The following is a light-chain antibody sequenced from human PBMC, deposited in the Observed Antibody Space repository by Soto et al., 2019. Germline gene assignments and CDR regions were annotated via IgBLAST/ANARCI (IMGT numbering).Light chain of an antibody. CDR3: QQYNNYRT. CDR1: QSISSW. Sequence: DIQMTQSPSTLSASVGDRVTITCRASQSISSWLAWYQQKPGKAPKLLIYKASTLESAVPSRFSGSGSGTEFTLTISSLQPDDFATYFCQQYNNYRTFGQGTKVEIK. V-gene: IGKV1-5*03. CDR2: KAS. J-gene: IGKJ1*01.